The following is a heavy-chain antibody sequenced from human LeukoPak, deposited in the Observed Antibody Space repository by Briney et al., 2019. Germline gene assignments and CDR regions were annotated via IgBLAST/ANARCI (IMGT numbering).Heavy chain of an antibody. D-gene: IGHD3-22*01. Sequence: SETLSLTCTASGGSISSYYWSWIRQPPGKGLEWIGYIYYSGSTNYNPSLKSRVTISVDTSKNQVSLKLSSVTAADTAVYYCAGEGYYDSTGYYYHDAFDIWGQGTMVTVSS. CDR1: GGSISSYY. J-gene: IGHJ3*02. CDR3: AGEGYYDSTGYYYHDAFDI. CDR2: IYYSGST. V-gene: IGHV4-59*01.